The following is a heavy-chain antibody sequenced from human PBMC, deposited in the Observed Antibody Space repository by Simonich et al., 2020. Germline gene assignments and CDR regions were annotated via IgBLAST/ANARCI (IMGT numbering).Heavy chain of an antibody. CDR2: INPNSGGT. J-gene: IGHJ3*02. CDR1: GYTFTGYY. V-gene: IGHV1-2*02. CDR3: ARGPRWTGDDAFDI. Sequence: QVQLVQSGAEVKKPGASVKVSCKASGYTFTGYYMHWVQQAPGQGLEWMGWINPNSGGTNYAQKVQGRVTMTRDTSISTAYMELSRLRSDDTAVYYCARGPRWTGDDAFDIWGQGTMVTVSS. D-gene: IGHD7-27*01.